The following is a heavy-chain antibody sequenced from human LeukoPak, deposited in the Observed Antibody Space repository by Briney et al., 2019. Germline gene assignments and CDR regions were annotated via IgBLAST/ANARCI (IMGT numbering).Heavy chain of an antibody. D-gene: IGHD4-17*01. CDR2: IYHSGST. J-gene: IGHJ6*03. Sequence: SETLSLTCNVSGYSISSGYYWGWIRQPPGKGLQWIGTIYHSGSTYYNPSLKSRVTISVDTSKNQFSLKLSSVTAADTAVYYCAISSDYGNYYYYYMDVWGKGTTVTVSS. CDR1: GYSISSGYY. CDR3: AISSDYGNYYYYYMDV. V-gene: IGHV4-38-2*02.